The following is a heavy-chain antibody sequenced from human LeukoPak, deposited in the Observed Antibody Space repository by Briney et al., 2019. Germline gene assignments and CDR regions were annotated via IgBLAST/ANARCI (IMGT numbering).Heavy chain of an antibody. V-gene: IGHV1-69*04. D-gene: IGHD1-26*01. CDR1: GGTFTSYA. CDR3: AGSGSYSIDY. CDR2: IIPILGIA. Sequence: GASVKVSCKASGGTFTSYAISWVRQAPGQGLEWMGRIIPILGIANYAQKFQGRVTITADKSTSTAYMELSSLRSEDTAVYYCAGSGSYSIDYWGQGTLVTVSS. J-gene: IGHJ4*02.